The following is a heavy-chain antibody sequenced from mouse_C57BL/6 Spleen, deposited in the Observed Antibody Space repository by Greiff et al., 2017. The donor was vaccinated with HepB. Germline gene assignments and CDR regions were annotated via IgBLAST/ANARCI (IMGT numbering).Heavy chain of an antibody. CDR3: TRRGWLRGYAMDY. Sequence: VQLQQSGAELVRPGASVTLSCKASGYTFTDYEMYWVKQTPVHGLEWIGAIDPETGGTAYNQTFKGKAILTADKSSSTAYMELRSLTAEDSAVYYCTRRGWLRGYAMDYWGQGTSVTVSS. J-gene: IGHJ4*01. V-gene: IGHV1-15*01. CDR2: IDPETGGT. D-gene: IGHD2-2*01. CDR1: GYTFTDYE.